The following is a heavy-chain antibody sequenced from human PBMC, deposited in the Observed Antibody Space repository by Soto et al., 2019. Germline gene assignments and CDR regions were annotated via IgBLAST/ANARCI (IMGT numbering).Heavy chain of an antibody. CDR2: IYHSGST. Sequence: TSETLSLTCTVSNGSISRAIYYWGWIRQPPGKGLEWIGSIYHSGSTYYNPSLQGRVTISVDTSKNQFSLKLSSVTAADTAVYFCAGRSSLASVQVYFGEISNYNWFDPWGQGTLVTVS. J-gene: IGHJ5*02. V-gene: IGHV4-39*01. D-gene: IGHD3-10*01. CDR1: NGSISRAIYY. CDR3: AGRSSLASVQVYFGEISNYNWFDP.